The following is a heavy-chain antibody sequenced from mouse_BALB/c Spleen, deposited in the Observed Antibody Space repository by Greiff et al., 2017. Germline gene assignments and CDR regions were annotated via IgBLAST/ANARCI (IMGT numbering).Heavy chain of an antibody. D-gene: IGHD2-13*01. CDR3: ARGDRYAMDY. V-gene: IGHV1S132*01. CDR1: GYTFTSYW. Sequence: VQLQQSGAELVKPGASVKLSCKTSGYTFTSYWIQWVKQRPGQGLGWIGEIFPGTGTTYYNEKFKGKATLTIDTSSSTAYMQLSSLTSEDSAVYFCARGDRYAMDYWGQGTSVTVSS. J-gene: IGHJ4*01. CDR2: IFPGTGTT.